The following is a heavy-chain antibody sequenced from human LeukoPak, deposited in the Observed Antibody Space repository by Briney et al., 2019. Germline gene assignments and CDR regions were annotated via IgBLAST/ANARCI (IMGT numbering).Heavy chain of an antibody. CDR3: ARASGDGRFDY. CDR2: IYPGESDI. J-gene: IGHJ4*02. D-gene: IGHD4-17*01. CDR1: GYNFMTYW. V-gene: IGHV5-51*01. Sequence: GESLKISCKVSGYNFMTYWIGWVRQMPGKGLEWMGIIYPGESDIRYSPSFQGQVTISADKSISTAYLQWSSLKASDTAIYYCARASGDGRFDYWGQGTLVTASS.